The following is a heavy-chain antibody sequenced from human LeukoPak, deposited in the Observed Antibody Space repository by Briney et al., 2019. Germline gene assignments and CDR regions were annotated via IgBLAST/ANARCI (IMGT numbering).Heavy chain of an antibody. CDR1: GDSISSYY. CDR3: ARVIGYCSSSSCYRVYYGMDV. Sequence: SETLSLNCTVSGDSISSYYWSWIRQPPGKGLEWIGYIHYSGSTNYNPSLKSRVTISIDTSKNQFSLKLSAVTAADTAVYYCARVIGYCSSSSCYRVYYGMDVWGQGTTVTVSS. J-gene: IGHJ6*02. CDR2: IHYSGST. D-gene: IGHD2-2*02. V-gene: IGHV4-59*01.